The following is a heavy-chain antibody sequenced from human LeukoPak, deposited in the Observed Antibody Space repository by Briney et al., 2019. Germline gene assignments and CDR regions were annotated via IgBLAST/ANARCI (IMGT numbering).Heavy chain of an antibody. V-gene: IGHV1-69*13. J-gene: IGHJ6*03. CDR2: IIPIFGTA. Sequence: ASVKVSCKASRGTFSSYAISWVRQAPGQGLEWMGRIIPIFGTANYAQKFQGRVTITADESTSTAYMELSSLRSDDTAVYYCARAGDSSGYYLLYYMDVWGKGTTVTISS. CDR1: RGTFSSYA. D-gene: IGHD3-22*01. CDR3: ARAGDSSGYYLLYYMDV.